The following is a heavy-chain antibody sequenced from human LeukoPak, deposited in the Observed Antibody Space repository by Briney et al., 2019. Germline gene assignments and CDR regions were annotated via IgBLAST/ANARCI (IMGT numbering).Heavy chain of an antibody. D-gene: IGHD2-15*01. Sequence: ASVKVSCKASGFTFTSSAMQWVRQARGQRLEWIGWIVVGSGNTNYAQKFQERVTITRDMSTSTAYMELSSLRSEDTAVYYCAEYCGGGSCYSWGQGTLVTVSS. V-gene: IGHV1-58*02. CDR2: IVVGSGNT. J-gene: IGHJ4*02. CDR3: AEYCGGGSCYS. CDR1: GFTFTSSA.